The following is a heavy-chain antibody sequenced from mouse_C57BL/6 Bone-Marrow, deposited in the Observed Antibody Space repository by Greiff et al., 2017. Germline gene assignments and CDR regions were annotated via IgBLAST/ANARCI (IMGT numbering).Heavy chain of an antibody. Sequence: EVHLVESGGGLVQPGGSLKLSCAASGFTFSDYYMYWVRQTPEKRLEWVAYISNGGGSTYYPDTVKGRFTISRDNAKNTLYLQMSRLKSEDTAMYYCARQGNWAWFAYWGQATLVTFSA. CDR2: ISNGGGST. V-gene: IGHV5-12*01. J-gene: IGHJ3*01. CDR3: ARQGNWAWFAY. D-gene: IGHD4-1*01. CDR1: GFTFSDYY.